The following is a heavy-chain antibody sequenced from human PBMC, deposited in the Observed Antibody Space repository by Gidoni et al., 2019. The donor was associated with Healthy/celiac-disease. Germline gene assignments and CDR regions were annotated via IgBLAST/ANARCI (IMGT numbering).Heavy chain of an antibody. J-gene: IGHJ3*02. Sequence: QVQLVESGGGVVQPGRSLRLSCAASGFTFSSYAMHWVRQAPGKGLEWVAVISYDGSNKYYADSVKGRFTISRDNSKNTLYLQMNSLRAEDTAVYYCARAGEIGVEMATISAFDIWGQGTMVTVSS. D-gene: IGHD5-12*01. CDR1: GFTFSSYA. V-gene: IGHV3-30*04. CDR2: ISYDGSNK. CDR3: ARAGEIGVEMATISAFDI.